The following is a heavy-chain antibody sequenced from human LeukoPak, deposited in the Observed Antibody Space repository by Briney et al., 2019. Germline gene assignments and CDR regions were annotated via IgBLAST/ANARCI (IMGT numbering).Heavy chain of an antibody. Sequence: PGGSLRLSCAASGFTFSDYTMSWVRQAPGKGLQWVSAITGDGTTTYYADSVKGRFTISRDNSKNMLYLQMSSLRAEDTAVYYCAKMNGYFEYWGQGALVPVSS. CDR3: AKMNGYFEY. D-gene: IGHD1-1*01. V-gene: IGHV3-23*01. J-gene: IGHJ4*02. CDR1: GFTFSDYT. CDR2: ITGDGTTT.